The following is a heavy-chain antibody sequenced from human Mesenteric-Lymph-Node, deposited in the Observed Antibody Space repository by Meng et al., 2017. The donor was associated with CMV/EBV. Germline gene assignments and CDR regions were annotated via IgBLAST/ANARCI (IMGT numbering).Heavy chain of an antibody. J-gene: IGHJ5*02. D-gene: IGHD2-2*01. CDR3: ARDWDIVVVPAAHWFDP. V-gene: IGHV1-2*02. CDR1: GYTFTGYY. Sequence: ASVKVSCKASGYTFTGYYMHWVRQAPGQGLEWMGWINPNSGGTNYAQKFQGRVTMTRDTSISTAYMELSRLRSDDTAVYYCARDWDIVVVPAAHWFDPWGQGTLVIVSS. CDR2: INPNSGGT.